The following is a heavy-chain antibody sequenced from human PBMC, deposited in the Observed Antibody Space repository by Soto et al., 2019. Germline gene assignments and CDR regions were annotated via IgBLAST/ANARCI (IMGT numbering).Heavy chain of an antibody. D-gene: IGHD1-26*01. J-gene: IGHJ4*02. CDR2: TYYRSKWYN. V-gene: IGHV6-1*01. CDR1: GDSVSSNSAA. Sequence: SQTLSLTWAISGDSVSSNSAAWNWIRQSPSRGLEWLGRTYYRSKWYNGYAIFVKSRITINPDTSKNQFSLQLNSVTPDDTAVYYCARSQSGDLDYWGRGTLVTVSS. CDR3: ARSQSGDLDY.